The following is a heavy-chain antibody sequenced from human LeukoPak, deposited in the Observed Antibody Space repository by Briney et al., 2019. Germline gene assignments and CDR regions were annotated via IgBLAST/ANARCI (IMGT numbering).Heavy chain of an antibody. CDR1: GFTFSSHW. Sequence: GGSLRLSCAASGFTFSSHWMNWVRQAPGKGLEWVAYIKQDGSEQYYVDSVKGRFTVSRDNVKHSLYLEMSSLRTEDTAMYYCTRGWDLEWLLPQQIDYWGQGSLVTVSS. CDR3: TRGWDLEWLLPQQIDY. CDR2: IKQDGSEQ. J-gene: IGHJ4*02. V-gene: IGHV3-7*01. D-gene: IGHD6-19*01.